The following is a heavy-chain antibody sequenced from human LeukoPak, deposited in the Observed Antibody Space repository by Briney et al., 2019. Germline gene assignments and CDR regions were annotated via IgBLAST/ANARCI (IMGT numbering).Heavy chain of an antibody. CDR1: GFTVSSNY. D-gene: IGHD6-13*01. Sequence: GGSLRLSCAASGFTVSSNYMSWVRQAPGKGLEWVSVIYSGGSTSYADSVKGRFTISRDNSKNTLYLQMNSLRAEDTAVYYCARGDSSSWKNYYYYGMDVWGQGTTVTVSS. CDR3: ARGDSSSWKNYYYYGMDV. CDR2: IYSGGST. V-gene: IGHV3-66*02. J-gene: IGHJ6*02.